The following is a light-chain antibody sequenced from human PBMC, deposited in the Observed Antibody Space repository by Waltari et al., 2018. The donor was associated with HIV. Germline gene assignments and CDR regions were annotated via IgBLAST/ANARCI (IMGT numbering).Light chain of an antibody. CDR2: EVS. Sequence: QSALTQPASVSGSPGQSITISCTGTRSDVGGYNYVSWYQHHPGKAPQLVIYEVSNRPSGVSNRFSGFKSANTASLTISGLQAEDEGDYYCSSYTSSRTWVFGGGTKLTVL. V-gene: IGLV2-14*01. J-gene: IGLJ3*02. CDR1: RSDVGGYNY. CDR3: SSYTSSRTWV.